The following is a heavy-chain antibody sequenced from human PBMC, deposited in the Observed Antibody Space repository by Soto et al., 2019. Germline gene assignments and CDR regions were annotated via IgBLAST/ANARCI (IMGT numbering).Heavy chain of an antibody. CDR1: GFSLSTHTVG. CDR3: AHIVPFDYRGYNFEF. V-gene: IGHV2-5*02. D-gene: IGHD3-9*01. CDR2: IYWDEDK. Sequence: QITLKESGPSLVKPTQTLTLTCTFSGFSLSTHTVGVAWIRQPPGKALESLALIYWDEDKRYSPSLKSRLTITQDTSKNQVVLTMTNMDPVDIATYYCAHIVPFDYRGYNFEFWGQGILVTVSS. J-gene: IGHJ4*02.